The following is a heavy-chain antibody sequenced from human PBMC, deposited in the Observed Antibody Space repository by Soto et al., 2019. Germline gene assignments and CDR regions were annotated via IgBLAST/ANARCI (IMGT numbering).Heavy chain of an antibody. CDR1: GGSITNYY. Sequence: ASETLSLTCTVSGGSITNYYWSWIRQPPGKRLEYIGYMYYSGNTYYNSSLKRRVTISGEASKNQFSLKLRYGTGEDRAGHYCVGGLSEWRQIDFWDPGTLVTVSS. CDR2: MYYSGNT. J-gene: IGHJ4*01. CDR3: VGGLSEWRQIDF. V-gene: IGHV4-59*01. D-gene: IGHD3-3*01.